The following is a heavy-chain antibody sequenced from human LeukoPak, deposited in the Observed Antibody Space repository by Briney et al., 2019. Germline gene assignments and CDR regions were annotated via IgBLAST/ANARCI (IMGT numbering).Heavy chain of an antibody. Sequence: ASVKVSCKASGGTFSSYAISWVRQAPGQGLEWMGWINPNSGGTNYAQKFQGWVTMTRDTSISTAYMELSRLRSDDTAVYYCARDYDGWFDPWGQGTLVTVSS. CDR2: INPNSGGT. J-gene: IGHJ5*02. CDR3: ARDYDGWFDP. V-gene: IGHV1-2*04. D-gene: IGHD3-16*01. CDR1: GGTFSSYA.